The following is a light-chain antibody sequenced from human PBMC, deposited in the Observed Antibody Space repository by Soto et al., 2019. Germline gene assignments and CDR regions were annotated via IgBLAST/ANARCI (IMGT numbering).Light chain of an antibody. V-gene: IGKV3D-15*01. CDR3: QQYNNWWT. CDR1: QTVRSN. CDR2: AAS. J-gene: IGKJ1*01. Sequence: EIVLTQSPATLSFSPGERATLSCRASQTVRSNLAWSQQKPGQAPRLLIYAASTRATGIPARFIGNGSGTEFTLTISSLQSEDFAVYYCQQYNNWWTFGQGTKVDIK.